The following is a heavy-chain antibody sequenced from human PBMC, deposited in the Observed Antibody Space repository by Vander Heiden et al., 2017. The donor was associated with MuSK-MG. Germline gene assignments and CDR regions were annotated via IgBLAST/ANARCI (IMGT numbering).Heavy chain of an antibody. V-gene: IGHV3-33*08. D-gene: IGHD2-2*01. CDR2: IWHDGSNK. CDR1: GFTFRSYA. J-gene: IGHJ5*02. CDR3: ARDKIVVIPASITWFDP. Sequence: VQLVESGGGVVQPGRSLRLSCAASGFTFRSYAMHWVRPAPGKGLEWVAVIWHDGSNKYYADSVKGRFTISRDNSKNTLYLQMNSLRTDDTAVYYCARDKIVVIPASITWFDPWGQGTLVTVSS.